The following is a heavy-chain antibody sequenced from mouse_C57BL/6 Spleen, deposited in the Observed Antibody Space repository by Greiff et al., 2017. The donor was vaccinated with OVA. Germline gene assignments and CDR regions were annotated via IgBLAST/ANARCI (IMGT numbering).Heavy chain of an antibody. Sequence: VKLMESGAELVRPGASVKLSCKASGYTFTDYYINWVKQRPGQGLEWIARIYPGSGNTYYNEKFKGKATLTAEKSSSTAYMQLSSLTSEDSAVYFCARSEGNYGFGYWGQGTTLTVSS. CDR3: ARSEGNYGFGY. D-gene: IGHD2-1*01. CDR1: GYTFTDYY. CDR2: IYPGSGNT. V-gene: IGHV1-76*01. J-gene: IGHJ2*01.